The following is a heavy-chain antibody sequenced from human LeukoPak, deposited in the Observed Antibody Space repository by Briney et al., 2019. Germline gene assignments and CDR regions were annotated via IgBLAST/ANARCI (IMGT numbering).Heavy chain of an antibody. J-gene: IGHJ5*02. CDR2: IYYSGST. Sequence: PSETLSLTCTGSGGSISSGDYYWSWIRQPPGKGLEWIGYIYYSGSTYYNPSLKSRVTISVDTSKNQFSLKLSSVTAADTAVYYCARALYDYVWGSYRPHWFDPWGQGTLVTVFS. CDR1: GGSISSGDYY. CDR3: ARALYDYVWGSYRPHWFDP. V-gene: IGHV4-30-4*01. D-gene: IGHD3-16*02.